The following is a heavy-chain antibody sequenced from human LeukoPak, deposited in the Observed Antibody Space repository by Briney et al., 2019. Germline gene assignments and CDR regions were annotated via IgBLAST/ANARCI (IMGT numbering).Heavy chain of an antibody. Sequence: SETLSLTCAVSDDSFSSHYWTWIRQPPGKGLEWIGYIPYIGSTNYNPSLKSRVTISIDTSKNQFSLKLSSVTAADTAVYYCARDLVTVTKGFDIWGQGTMVSVSS. CDR2: IPYIGST. V-gene: IGHV4-59*11. J-gene: IGHJ3*02. D-gene: IGHD4-17*01. CDR1: DDSFSSHY. CDR3: ARDLVTVTKGFDI.